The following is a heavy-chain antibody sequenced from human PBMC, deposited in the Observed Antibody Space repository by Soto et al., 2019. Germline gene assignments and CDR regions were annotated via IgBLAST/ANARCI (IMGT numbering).Heavy chain of an antibody. CDR3: ATRQLHCGGCSCSGTHDIDY. J-gene: IGHJ4*02. Sequence: GESLKISCQVSGYTFTNYWVAWVRQMPGKGLEWMGIVFPGDSETRYSPSFQGQVTFSADQSTSTAFLKWNSLRASDTAVYYCATRQLHCGGCSCSGTHDIDYWGQGTKVTVSS. CDR2: VFPGDSET. V-gene: IGHV5-51*01. CDR1: GYTFTNYW. D-gene: IGHD2-21*01.